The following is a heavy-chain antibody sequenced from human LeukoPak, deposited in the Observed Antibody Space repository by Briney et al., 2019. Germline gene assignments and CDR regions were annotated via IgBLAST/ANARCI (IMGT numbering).Heavy chain of an antibody. CDR3: ARLYDTGDYFYVFGNY. V-gene: IGHV5-51*01. CDR2: ICPGDSDT. D-gene: IGHD3-22*01. CDR1: GYSFSSSW. J-gene: IGHJ4*02. Sequence: GESLKISSKGSGYSFSSSWIGWVRQMPGKGLEWMGIICPGDSDTRYSPSFQGQVTISADKSISTAFLQWSRLKASDTAMYYCARLYDTGDYFYVFGNYWGQGTLVTVSS.